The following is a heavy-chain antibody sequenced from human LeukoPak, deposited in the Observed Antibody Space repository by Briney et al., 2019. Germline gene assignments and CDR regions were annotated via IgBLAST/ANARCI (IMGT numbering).Heavy chain of an antibody. J-gene: IGHJ4*02. Sequence: GGSLRLSCAASGFTFSSYWMSWVRQAPGKGLEWVANIKQDGSEKYYVDSVKGRFTISRDNAKNSLYLQMNSLRAEDTAVYYCARLPSTVAGWFDYWGQGTLVTVSS. CDR1: GFTFSSYW. CDR3: ARLPSTVAGWFDY. D-gene: IGHD6-19*01. V-gene: IGHV3-7*01. CDR2: IKQDGSEK.